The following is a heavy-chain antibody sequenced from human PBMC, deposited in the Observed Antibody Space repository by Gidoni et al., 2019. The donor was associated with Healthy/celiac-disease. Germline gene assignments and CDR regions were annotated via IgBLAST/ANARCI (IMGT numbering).Heavy chain of an antibody. CDR2: IIPILGIA. CDR3: ARLKYVDTAMVKEGTLDY. CDR1: GGTFSSYA. J-gene: IGHJ4*02. D-gene: IGHD5-18*01. Sequence: QVQLVQSGAEVKKPGSSVKVSCKASGGTFSSYAISWVRQAPGQGLEWMGRIIPILGIANYAQKFQGRVTITADKSTSTAYMELSSLRSEDTAVYYCARLKYVDTAMVKEGTLDYWGQGTLVTVSS. V-gene: IGHV1-69*04.